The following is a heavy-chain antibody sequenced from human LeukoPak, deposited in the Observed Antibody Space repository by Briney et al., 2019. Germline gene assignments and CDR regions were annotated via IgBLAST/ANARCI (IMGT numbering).Heavy chain of an antibody. CDR3: ARDTTIGSYYEADAFDI. CDR2: IYYSGTT. V-gene: IGHV4-39*02. Sequence: SETLSLTCTVSGGSISSSSYYWGWIRQPPGKGLEWIGSIYYSGTTYYNPSLKSRVTISVDTSKNLFSLKLSSVTAADTAVYYCARDTTIGSYYEADAFDIWGQGTMVTVSS. D-gene: IGHD1-26*01. J-gene: IGHJ3*02. CDR1: GGSISSSSYY.